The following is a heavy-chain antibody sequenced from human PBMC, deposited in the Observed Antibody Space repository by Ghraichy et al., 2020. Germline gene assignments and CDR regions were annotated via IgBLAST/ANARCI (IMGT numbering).Heavy chain of an antibody. CDR1: GGSFSGYY. Sequence: SQTLSLTCAVYGGSFSGYYWSWIRPPPGKGLECIGELNHSGSTNYTPSLKSRVTISVDTSKNQFSLKLSSVTAADTAVYYCARRRSPQYYDFWSGPHDYWGQGTLVTVSS. D-gene: IGHD3-3*01. CDR2: LNHSGST. V-gene: IGHV4-34*01. CDR3: ARRRSPQYYDFWSGPHDY. J-gene: IGHJ4*02.